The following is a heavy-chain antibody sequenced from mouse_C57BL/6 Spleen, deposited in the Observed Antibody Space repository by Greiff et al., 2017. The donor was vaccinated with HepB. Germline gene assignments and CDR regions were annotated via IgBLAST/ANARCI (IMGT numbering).Heavy chain of an antibody. V-gene: IGHV5-4*01. CDR2: ISDGGSYT. J-gene: IGHJ2*01. CDR3: ASVGRGYYFDY. D-gene: IGHD4-1*01. Sequence: EVHLVESGGGLVKPGGSLKLSCAASGFTFSSYAMSWVRQTPEKRLEWVATISDGGSYTYYPDNVKGRFTISRDNAKNNLYLQMSQLKSEDTAMYYCASVGRGYYFDYWGQGTTLTVSS. CDR1: GFTFSSYA.